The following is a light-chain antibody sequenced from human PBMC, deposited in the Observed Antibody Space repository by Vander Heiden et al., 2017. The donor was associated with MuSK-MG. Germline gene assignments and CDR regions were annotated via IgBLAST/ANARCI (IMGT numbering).Light chain of an antibody. V-gene: IGKV1-5*01. Sequence: DIQMTQSPSTLSAFVGDRVTITCRASQSIRTWLAWDQQKPGKAPRLLIYDASSLNSGVQSRFSGSGSGTEFTLTISSRQTDDFATYYSQQYNIYSFGPGTKVDIK. J-gene: IGKJ3*01. CDR2: DAS. CDR1: QSIRTW. CDR3: QQYNIYS.